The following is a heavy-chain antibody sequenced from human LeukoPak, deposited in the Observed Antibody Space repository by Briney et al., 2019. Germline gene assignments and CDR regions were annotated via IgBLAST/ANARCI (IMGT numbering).Heavy chain of an antibody. Sequence: SETLSLTCNVSGGSISSSSYYWGWIRQPPGKGLEWIGSIYYSGSTYYNPSLKSRVTISVDTSKNQFSLKLSSVTAADTAVYYCARDIVVVDLNWFDPWGQGTLVTVSS. J-gene: IGHJ5*02. V-gene: IGHV4-39*07. CDR2: IYYSGST. CDR1: GGSISSSSYY. D-gene: IGHD2-15*01. CDR3: ARDIVVVDLNWFDP.